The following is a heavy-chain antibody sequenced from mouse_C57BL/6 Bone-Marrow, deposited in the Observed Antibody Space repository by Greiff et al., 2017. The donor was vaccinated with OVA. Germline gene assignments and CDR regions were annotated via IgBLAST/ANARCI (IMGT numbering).Heavy chain of an antibody. CDR3: ARGSNAFAY. CDR2: INPGSGGT. J-gene: IGHJ3*01. Sequence: QVQLKQSGAELVRPGTSVKVSCKASGYAFTNYLIEWVKQRPGQGLEWIGVINPGSGGTNYNEKFKGKATLTADKSSSTAYMQLSSLTSEDSAVYFCARGSNAFAYWGQGTLVTVSA. D-gene: IGHD2-5*01. CDR1: GYAFTNYL. V-gene: IGHV1-54*01.